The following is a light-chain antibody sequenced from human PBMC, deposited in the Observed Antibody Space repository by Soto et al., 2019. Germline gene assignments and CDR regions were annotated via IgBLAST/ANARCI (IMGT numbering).Light chain of an antibody. V-gene: IGKV3-15*01. CDR3: QQYNNWPPTWT. Sequence: EIVMTQSPATLSVSPGERATLSCRASQSVSSNLAWYQQKPGQAPRLLIYGASTRATGIPARFSGSGSGTEFTLHISSLQSEDFAVYYCQQYNNWPPTWTVGQGPKVEIK. J-gene: IGKJ1*01. CDR1: QSVSSN. CDR2: GAS.